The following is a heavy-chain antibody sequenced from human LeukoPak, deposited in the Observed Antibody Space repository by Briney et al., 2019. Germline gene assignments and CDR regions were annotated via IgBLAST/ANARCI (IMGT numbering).Heavy chain of an antibody. J-gene: IGHJ3*02. V-gene: IGHV3-33*01. CDR3: AREMYCSGGSCYGDAFDI. Sequence: GGSLRLSCAASGLTFSRYGMHWVRQAPGKGLEWVAVIWYDGNNKYYADSVKGRFTISRDNSKNTLYPQMNSLRAEDTALYYCAREMYCSGGSCYGDAFDIWGQGTMVTVSS. CDR1: GLTFSRYG. D-gene: IGHD2-15*01. CDR2: IWYDGNNK.